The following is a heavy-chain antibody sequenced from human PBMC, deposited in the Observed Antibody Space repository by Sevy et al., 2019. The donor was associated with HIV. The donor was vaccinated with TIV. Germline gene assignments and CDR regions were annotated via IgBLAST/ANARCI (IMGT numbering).Heavy chain of an antibody. J-gene: IGHJ4*02. V-gene: IGHV3-30*03. CDR1: GITFSTSG. D-gene: IGHD3-9*01. CDR3: AREERGDTGYSSFDY. Sequence: GGSLRLSCVVSGITFSTSGMHWVRQAPGKGLEWVAVISYHGRDKFYADSVKGRSTISRDNSKNILYLQMNSLRAEDTALYYCAREERGDTGYSSFDYWGQGILVTVSS. CDR2: ISYHGRDK.